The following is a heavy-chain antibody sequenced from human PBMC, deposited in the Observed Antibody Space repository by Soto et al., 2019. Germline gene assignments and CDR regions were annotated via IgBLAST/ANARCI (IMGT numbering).Heavy chain of an antibody. Sequence: GGSLRLSCAASGFTFSSYWMHWVRQAPGKGLVWVSRINSSGSSTSYADSVKGRFTISRDNSKNTLYLQMNSLRAEDTAVYYCARDSYGDYVLDYWGQGTLVTVSS. V-gene: IGHV3-74*01. J-gene: IGHJ4*02. CDR1: GFTFSSYW. D-gene: IGHD4-17*01. CDR3: ARDSYGDYVLDY. CDR2: INSSGSST.